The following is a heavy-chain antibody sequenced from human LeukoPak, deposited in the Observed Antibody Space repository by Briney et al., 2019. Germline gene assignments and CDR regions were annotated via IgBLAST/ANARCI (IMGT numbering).Heavy chain of an antibody. CDR1: GGTFSSYA. D-gene: IGHD2-15*01. V-gene: IGHV1-69*05. Sequence: GASVKVSCKASGGTFSSYAISWVRQAPGQGLEWMGGIIPIFGTANYAQKFQGRVTITTDESTSTAYMELSSLRSEDTAVYYCAEPTLGYCSGGSCYSEGAFDIWGQGTMVTVSS. CDR3: AEPTLGYCSGGSCYSEGAFDI. CDR2: IIPIFGTA. J-gene: IGHJ3*02.